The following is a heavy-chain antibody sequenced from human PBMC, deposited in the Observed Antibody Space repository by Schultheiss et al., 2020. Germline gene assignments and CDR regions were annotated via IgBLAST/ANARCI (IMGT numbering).Heavy chain of an antibody. V-gene: IGHV4-39*07. J-gene: IGHJ4*02. Sequence: SETLSLTCTVSGVSISSSSYYWGWIRQPPGKGLEWIGSIYYSGSTNYNPSLKSRVTISVDTSKNQFSLKLSSVTAADTAVYYCARGRRTTVTTGFDYWGQGTLVTVSS. CDR3: ARGRRTTVTTGFDY. CDR2: IYYSGST. D-gene: IGHD4-17*01. CDR1: GVSISSSSYY.